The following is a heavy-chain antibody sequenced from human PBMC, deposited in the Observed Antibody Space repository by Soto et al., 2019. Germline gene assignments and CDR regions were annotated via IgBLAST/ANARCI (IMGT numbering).Heavy chain of an antibody. CDR1: GYTFTRNA. CDR3: ASSYCISTSCPPYYGMDV. Sequence: ASVKVSCKASGYTFTRNAIHWVRQAPGQRLEWIGKIDAGNGNTKYSQKFQGRVTITRDTSASTAYMELSSLRSEDTAVYYCASSYCISTSCPPYYGMDVWGQGTTVTVSS. CDR2: IDAGNGNT. J-gene: IGHJ6*02. D-gene: IGHD2-2*01. V-gene: IGHV1-3*01.